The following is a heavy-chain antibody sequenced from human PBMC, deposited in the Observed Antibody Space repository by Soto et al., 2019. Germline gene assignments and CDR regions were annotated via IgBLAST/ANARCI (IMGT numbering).Heavy chain of an antibody. V-gene: IGHV4-61*01. CDR1: GGSVSSGSYY. J-gene: IGHJ6*02. D-gene: IGHD3-3*01. CDR2: IYYSGST. Sequence: SETLSLTCTVSGGSVSSGSYYWSWIRQPPGKRLEWIGYIYYSGSTNYNPSLKSRVTISVDTSKNQFSLKLSSVTAADTAVYYCATTPPFDDFWSGYGYYYYGMDVWGQGTTVTVSS. CDR3: ATTPPFDDFWSGYGYYYYGMDV.